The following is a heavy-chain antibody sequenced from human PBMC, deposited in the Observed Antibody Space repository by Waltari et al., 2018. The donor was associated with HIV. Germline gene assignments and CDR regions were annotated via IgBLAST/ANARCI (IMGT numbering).Heavy chain of an antibody. CDR2: IYSGGST. J-gene: IGHJ4*02. D-gene: IGHD6-19*01. Sequence: EVQLVESGGGLIQPGGSLRLSCAASGFTVSSNYMSWVRQAPGKGLEWVSVIYSGGSTYYADAVKGRFTISRDNSRNTLYLQMNSRRAEDTAVYYCARVPVYSSGWYYFDYWGQGTLVTVSS. CDR3: ARVPVYSSGWYYFDY. CDR1: GFTVSSNY. V-gene: IGHV3-53*01.